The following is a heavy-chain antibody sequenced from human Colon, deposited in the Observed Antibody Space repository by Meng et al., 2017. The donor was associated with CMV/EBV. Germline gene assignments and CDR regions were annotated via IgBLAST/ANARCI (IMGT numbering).Heavy chain of an antibody. V-gene: IGHV3-7*03. CDR3: NLIYCSTTSCLYYYGMDV. J-gene: IGHJ6*02. Sequence: GESLKISCAASGFTFSSYWMSWVRQAPGKGLEWVANIKQDGSEKYYVDSVKGRFTISRDNAKNSLYLQMNSLKTEDTGVYYCNLIYCSTTSCLYYYGMDVWGQGTTVTVSS. CDR1: GFTFSSYW. CDR2: IKQDGSEK. D-gene: IGHD2-2*01.